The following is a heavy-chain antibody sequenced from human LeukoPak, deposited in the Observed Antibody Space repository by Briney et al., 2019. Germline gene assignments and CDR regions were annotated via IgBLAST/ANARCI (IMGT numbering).Heavy chain of an antibody. CDR3: AKSSSWYDAFDI. Sequence: PGGSLRLSCAASGFTFSSYAMSWVRQAPGKGREWVSTIRGSGGSTYSADSVKGWFTISRDNSKNTLYLQMNSLRAEDTAVYYCAKSSSWYDAFDIWGQGTMVTVSS. J-gene: IGHJ3*02. D-gene: IGHD6-13*01. CDR2: IRGSGGST. CDR1: GFTFSSYA. V-gene: IGHV3-23*01.